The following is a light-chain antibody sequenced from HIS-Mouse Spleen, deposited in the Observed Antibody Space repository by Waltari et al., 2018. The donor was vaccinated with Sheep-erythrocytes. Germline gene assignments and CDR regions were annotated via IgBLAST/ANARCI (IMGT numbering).Light chain of an antibody. CDR1: QSVSSY. Sequence: EIVLTQSPATLSLSPGERATLSCRASQSVSSYLAWYHQKPGQAPRLLIYYASNRATGIPARFSGSGSGTDFTLTISSLEPEDFAVYYCQQRSNWYTFGQGTKLEIK. J-gene: IGKJ2*01. V-gene: IGKV3-11*01. CDR3: QQRSNWYT. CDR2: YAS.